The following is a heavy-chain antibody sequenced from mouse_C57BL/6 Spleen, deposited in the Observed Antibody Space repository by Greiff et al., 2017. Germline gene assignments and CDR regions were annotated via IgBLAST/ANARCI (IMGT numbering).Heavy chain of an antibody. CDR2: IDPETGGT. D-gene: IGHD2-2*01. V-gene: IGHV1-15*01. J-gene: IGHJ2*01. CDR1: GYTFTDYE. Sequence: QVQLQQSGAELVRPGASVTLSCKASGYTFTDYEMHWVKQTPVHGLEWIGAIDPETGGTAYNQKFKGKAILTADKSSSTAYMELRSLTSEDSAVYYCTRRGGYGDYWGQGTTLTVSS. CDR3: TRRGGYGDY.